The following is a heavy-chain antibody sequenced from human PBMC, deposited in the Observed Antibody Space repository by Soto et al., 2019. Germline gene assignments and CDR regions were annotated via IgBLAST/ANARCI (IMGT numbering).Heavy chain of an antibody. CDR3: AKDRGYLSFDY. D-gene: IGHD5-18*01. CDR1: GFTFSTSW. Sequence: GGSLRLSCASSGFTFSTSWMTLVRQAPGKGLEWVANIKEDGSQKYYVDSVKGRFTISRDNAKNSLYLQMNSLRDEDTAVYYCAKDRGYLSFDYWGQGTLVTVSS. CDR2: IKEDGSQK. V-gene: IGHV3-7*01. J-gene: IGHJ4*02.